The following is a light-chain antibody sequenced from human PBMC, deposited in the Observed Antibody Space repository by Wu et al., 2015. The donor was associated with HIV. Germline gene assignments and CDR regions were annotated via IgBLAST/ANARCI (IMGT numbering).Light chain of an antibody. J-gene: IGKJ4*01. CDR3: QQYNYWPT. CDR1: QSVNNR. Sequence: IVMTQSPATLSVSPGERATLSCRASQSVNNRVAWYQQKVGRAPRLLIYGPSSRATGVPARFTGSGSGTEFTLTISSLQSEDFAIYYCQQYNYWPTFGGGTRVEI. V-gene: IGKV3-15*01. CDR2: GPS.